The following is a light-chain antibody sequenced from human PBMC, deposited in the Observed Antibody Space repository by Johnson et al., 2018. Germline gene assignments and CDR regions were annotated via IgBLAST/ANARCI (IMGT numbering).Light chain of an antibody. Sequence: QSVLTQPPSVSAAPGQKVTISCSGRSSNIGNNYVSWYQQLPGTAPKLLIYENNKRPSGIPDRFSGSKSGTSATLGITGLQTGDEADYYCGTGDSSLSAGNVFGTGTKVTVL. CDR3: GTGDSSLSAGNV. V-gene: IGLV1-51*02. J-gene: IGLJ1*01. CDR1: SSNIGNNY. CDR2: ENN.